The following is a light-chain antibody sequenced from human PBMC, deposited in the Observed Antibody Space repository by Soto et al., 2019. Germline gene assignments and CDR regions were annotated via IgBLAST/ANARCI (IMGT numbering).Light chain of an antibody. V-gene: IGKV2-30*02. CDR3: MQGTHWPWT. CDR1: QSLIHSDGDTY. J-gene: IGKJ1*01. Sequence: DVVMTQSPLSLPVTLGQPASISCRSSQSLIHSDGDTYLNWFQQRPGQSPRRLIYKVSDRDSGVPDRFSGRGAGTDFTLNISRVEAEDVGNYYCMQGTHWPWTFGQGTEVEIK. CDR2: KVS.